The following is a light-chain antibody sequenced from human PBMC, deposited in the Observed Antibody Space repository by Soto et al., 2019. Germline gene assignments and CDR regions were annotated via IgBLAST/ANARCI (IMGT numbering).Light chain of an antibody. J-gene: IGKJ5*01. Sequence: DIQVTHSPSSGSASVGDRVTITCLASQYIAGYLAWYQHKPGRTPELLIHGASRLQSGVPARFSGSGSGTAFTLSINSLQPEDFATYYCQQAYSFPINFGQGTRLEIK. V-gene: IGKV1D-12*01. CDR2: GAS. CDR1: QYIAGY. CDR3: QQAYSFPIN.